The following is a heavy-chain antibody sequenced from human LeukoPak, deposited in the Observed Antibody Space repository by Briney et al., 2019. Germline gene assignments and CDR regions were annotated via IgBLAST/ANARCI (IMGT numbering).Heavy chain of an antibody. Sequence: GGSLRLSCAASGFTFSNYWMHWVRQAPGKGLVWISRINSDGINTSYADSVKGRFTISRDNAKNTLNLQMNSLRAEDTAVYYCAKDRRLGELSLFGYFDYWGQGTLVTVSS. CDR3: AKDRRLGELSLFGYFDY. CDR2: INSDGINT. D-gene: IGHD3-16*02. CDR1: GFTFSNYW. V-gene: IGHV3-74*01. J-gene: IGHJ4*02.